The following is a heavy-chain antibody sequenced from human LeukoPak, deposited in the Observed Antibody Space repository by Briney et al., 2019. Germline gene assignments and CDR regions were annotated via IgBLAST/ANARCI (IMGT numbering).Heavy chain of an antibody. CDR2: IYYSGST. CDR1: GGSISSSSYY. J-gene: IGHJ5*02. Sequence: SETLSLTCTVSGGSISSSSYYWGWIRQPAGKGLEWIGSIYYSGSTYYNPSLKSRVNISVDTSKNQFSLKLTSVTAADTAVYYCARSQFYGSGSYQGRWFDPWGQGTLVTVSS. CDR3: ARSQFYGSGSYQGRWFDP. V-gene: IGHV4-39*07. D-gene: IGHD3-10*01.